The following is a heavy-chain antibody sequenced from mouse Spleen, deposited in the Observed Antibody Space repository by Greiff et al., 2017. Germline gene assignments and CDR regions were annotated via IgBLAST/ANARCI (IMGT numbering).Heavy chain of an antibody. Sequence: QVQLQQSGPGLVQPSQSLSITCTVSGFSLTSYGVHWVRQSPGKGLEWLGVIWRGGSTDYNAAFMSRLSITKDNSKSQVFFKMNSLQADDTAIYYCAKNEDGNSFYAMDYWGQGTSVTVSS. V-gene: IGHV2-5*01. J-gene: IGHJ4*01. CDR2: IWRGGST. CDR1: GFSLTSYG. CDR3: AKNEDGNSFYAMDY. D-gene: IGHD2-1*01.